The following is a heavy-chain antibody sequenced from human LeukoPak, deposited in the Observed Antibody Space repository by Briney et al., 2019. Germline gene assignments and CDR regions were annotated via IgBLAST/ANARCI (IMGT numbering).Heavy chain of an antibody. Sequence: ASVKVSCKASGYTFTSYGISWVRQAPGQGLEWMGWISAYNGNTNYAQKLQGRVTMTTDTSTSTAYMELRSPRSDDTAVYYCARVLGSDDFWSGYSTAFDYWGQGTLVTVSS. J-gene: IGHJ4*02. D-gene: IGHD3-3*01. CDR2: ISAYNGNT. V-gene: IGHV1-18*01. CDR3: ARVLGSDDFWSGYSTAFDY. CDR1: GYTFTSYG.